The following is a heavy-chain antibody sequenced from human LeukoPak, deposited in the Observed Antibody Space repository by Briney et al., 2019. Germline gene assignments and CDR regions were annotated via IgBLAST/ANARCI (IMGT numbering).Heavy chain of an antibody. Sequence: GASVKVSCKASGGTFSSYAISWVRQAPGQGLEWMGGIIPIFGTANYAQKFQGRVTITTDESTSTAYMELSSLRSEDKAVSYCARAGRDSPYYYYMDVWGKGTTVTVSS. CDR2: IIPIFGTA. D-gene: IGHD1-14*01. CDR1: GGTFSSYA. J-gene: IGHJ6*03. CDR3: ARAGRDSPYYYYMDV. V-gene: IGHV1-69*05.